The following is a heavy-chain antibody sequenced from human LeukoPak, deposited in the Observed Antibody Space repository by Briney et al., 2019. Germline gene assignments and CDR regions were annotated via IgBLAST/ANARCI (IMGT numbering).Heavy chain of an antibody. D-gene: IGHD3-22*01. CDR2: IYHSGST. CDR3: AGNYYDSSGYYPFYYYGMDV. V-gene: IGHV4-30-2*01. Sequence: SETLSLTCTVSGGSISSGGYYWSWIRQPPGKGLEWIGYIYHSGSTYYNPSLKSRVTISLDTSKNQFSLKLSSVTAADTAIYYCAGNYYDSSGYYPFYYYGMDVWGQGTTVTVSS. J-gene: IGHJ6*02. CDR1: GGSISSGGYY.